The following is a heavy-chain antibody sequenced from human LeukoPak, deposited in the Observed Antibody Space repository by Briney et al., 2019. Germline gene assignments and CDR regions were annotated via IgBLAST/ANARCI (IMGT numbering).Heavy chain of an antibody. D-gene: IGHD3-22*01. CDR1: GGSISSSSYY. Sequence: PSETLSLTCTVSGGSISSSSYYWGWIRQPPGKGLEWIGSIYYSGSTYYNPSLKSRVTISVDTSKNQFSLKLSSVTAADTAVYYCARRAYYYDSSHFDYWGQGTLVTVSS. J-gene: IGHJ4*02. CDR3: ARRAYYYDSSHFDY. V-gene: IGHV4-39*01. CDR2: IYYSGST.